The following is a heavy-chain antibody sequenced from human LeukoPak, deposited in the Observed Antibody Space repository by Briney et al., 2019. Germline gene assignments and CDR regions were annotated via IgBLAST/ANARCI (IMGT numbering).Heavy chain of an antibody. CDR3: ARGYKEYYYYYMDV. V-gene: IGHV3-23*01. CDR2: ISGSGGST. D-gene: IGHD5-24*01. J-gene: IGHJ6*03. Sequence: GGSLRLSCAASGFTFSSYAMSWVRQAPGKGLEWVSAISGSGGSTYYADSVKGRFTISRDNSKNTLYLQMNSLRAEDTAVYYCARGYKEYYYYYMDVWGKGTTVTVSS. CDR1: GFTFSSYA.